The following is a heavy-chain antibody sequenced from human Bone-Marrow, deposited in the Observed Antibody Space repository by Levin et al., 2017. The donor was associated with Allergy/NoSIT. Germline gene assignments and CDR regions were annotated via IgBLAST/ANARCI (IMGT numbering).Heavy chain of an antibody. Sequence: GGSLRLSCKASGNTFNAYYMHWVRQAPGQGLEWMGRIRPNTGDTKYALKFQGRVTMTRDTSISTAYLELSRLTSDDTAIYYCARDPGVFSMKFWGQGTLITVSS. V-gene: IGHV1-2*06. CDR3: ARDPGVFSMKF. D-gene: IGHD3-22*01. CDR2: IRPNTGDT. CDR1: GNTFNAYY. J-gene: IGHJ4*02.